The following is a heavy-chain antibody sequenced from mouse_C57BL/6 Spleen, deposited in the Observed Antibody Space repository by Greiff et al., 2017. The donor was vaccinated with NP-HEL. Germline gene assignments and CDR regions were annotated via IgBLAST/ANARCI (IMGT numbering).Heavy chain of an antibody. CDR3: ARSLLLRYRYYAMDY. CDR2: INPNNGGT. Sequence: VQLQQSGPELVKPGASVKIPCKASGYTFTDYNMDWVKQSHGKSLEWIGDINPNNGGTIYNQKFKGKATLTVDKSSSTAYMERRSLTSEDTSVYYCARSLLLRYRYYAMDYWGQGTSVTVSS. J-gene: IGHJ4*01. V-gene: IGHV1-18*01. D-gene: IGHD1-1*01. CDR1: GYTFTDYN.